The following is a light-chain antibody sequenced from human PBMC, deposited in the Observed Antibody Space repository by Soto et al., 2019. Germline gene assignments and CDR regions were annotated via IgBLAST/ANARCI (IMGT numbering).Light chain of an antibody. V-gene: IGKV2-28*01. CDR1: QSLLYRNGYHF. CDR2: LGS. Sequence: DIVLTQSPLSLPVTPGEPAAISCRSSQSLLYRNGYHFLDWFLQKPGQSPQLLIYLGSNRASGVPDRFSGSGSGTDFTLRISRVEAEDVGIYYCMQAPHTAITFGQGTRLEIK. CDR3: MQAPHTAIT. J-gene: IGKJ5*01.